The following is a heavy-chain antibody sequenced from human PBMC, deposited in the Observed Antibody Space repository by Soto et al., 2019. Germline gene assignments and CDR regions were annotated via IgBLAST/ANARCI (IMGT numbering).Heavy chain of an antibody. CDR3: ERGQSTYWFDP. V-gene: IGHV4-34*01. CDR2: INHSGST. CDR1: GGSFSGYY. J-gene: IGHJ5*02. Sequence: AETLSLTCAVYGGSFSGYYWSWIRQPPGKGLEWIGEINHSGSTNYNPSLKSRVTISVDTSKNQFSLKLSSVTAADTAVYYCERGQSTYWFDPWGQGTLVTVSS.